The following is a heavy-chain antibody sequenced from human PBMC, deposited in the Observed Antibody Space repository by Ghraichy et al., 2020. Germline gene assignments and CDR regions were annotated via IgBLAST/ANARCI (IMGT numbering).Heavy chain of an antibody. J-gene: IGHJ4*02. CDR1: GFTVSSNY. CDR3: ARERVIIEMATIRYFDY. D-gene: IGHD5-24*01. Sequence: GGSLRLSCGASGFTVSSNYMSWVRQAPGKGLEWVSVIYSGGSTYYADSVKGRFTISRDNYKNTVYLQMNSLRAEDTAVYYCARERVIIEMATIRYFDYWGQGTLVTVSS. V-gene: IGHV3-53*01. CDR2: IYSGGST.